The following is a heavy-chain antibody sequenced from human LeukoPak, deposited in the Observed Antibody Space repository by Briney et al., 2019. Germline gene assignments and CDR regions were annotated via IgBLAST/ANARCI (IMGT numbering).Heavy chain of an antibody. J-gene: IGHJ3*02. CDR1: GFTFSSYG. D-gene: IGHD4-23*01. V-gene: IGHV3-33*01. CDR3: ARDGSVSVVSPGAFDI. CDR2: IWYDGSNK. Sequence: GGSLRLSCAASGFTFSSYGMHWVRQAPGKGLEWVAVIWYDGSNKYYADSVKGRFTISRDNSKNTLYLQMNSLRAEDTAVYYCARDGSVSVVSPGAFDIWGQGTMVTVSS.